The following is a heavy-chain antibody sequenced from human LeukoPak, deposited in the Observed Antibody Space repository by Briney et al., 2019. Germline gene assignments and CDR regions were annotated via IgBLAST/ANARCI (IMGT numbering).Heavy chain of an antibody. D-gene: IGHD2-2*01. CDR1: GFTFSGYD. CDR3: AKEERPIVVIAAAIIDY. J-gene: IGHJ4*02. Sequence: GGTLRLSCAASGFTFSGYDMSWVRQAPGKGLEWVSGISSSGGGTYYADSVKGRFTISRDNSKNTLYLQMNSLRAEDTAVYYCAKEERPIVVIAAAIIDYWGQGTLVTVSS. V-gene: IGHV3-23*01. CDR2: ISSSGGGT.